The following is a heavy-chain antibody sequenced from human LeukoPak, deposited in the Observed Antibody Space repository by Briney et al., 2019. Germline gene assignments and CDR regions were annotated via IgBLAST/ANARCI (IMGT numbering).Heavy chain of an antibody. Sequence: GESLKISCKGSGYSFTSYWIGWVRQMPGKGLEWMGIVYPGDSDTRYSPSFQGQVTISADKSISTAYLQWSSLKASDTAMYYCASKYYDILTGTLTDAFDIWGQGTMVTVSS. V-gene: IGHV5-51*01. CDR1: GYSFTSYW. CDR3: ASKYYDILTGTLTDAFDI. CDR2: VYPGDSDT. J-gene: IGHJ3*02. D-gene: IGHD3-9*01.